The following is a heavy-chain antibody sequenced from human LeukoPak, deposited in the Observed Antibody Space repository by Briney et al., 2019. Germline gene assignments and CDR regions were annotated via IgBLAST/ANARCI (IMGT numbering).Heavy chain of an antibody. V-gene: IGHV3-23*01. CDR2: ISGSGAST. Sequence: PGGSLRLSCAGSGFTFSSYAMNWVRQAPGKGLEWVSAISGSGASTYYADSVKGRFSISRDNSKNTLYLQMNSLRADDTAVYYCVNSPFDYWGQGTLVTVSS. D-gene: IGHD5-18*01. CDR1: GFTFSSYA. J-gene: IGHJ4*02. CDR3: VNSPFDY.